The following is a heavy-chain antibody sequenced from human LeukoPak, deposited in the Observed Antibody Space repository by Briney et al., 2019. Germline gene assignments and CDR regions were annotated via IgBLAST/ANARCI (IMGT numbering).Heavy chain of an antibody. Sequence: PGGSLRLSCAASGFTLSSYGMHWVRQAPGKGLEWVAVIWKDGSTKYYADSVKGRFTISRDNSKNTLFLQMNSLRADDTAVYYCARTHILTPYYYYGMDVWGQGTTVTVSS. CDR1: GFTLSSYG. D-gene: IGHD4-23*01. CDR2: IWKDGSTK. V-gene: IGHV3-33*01. J-gene: IGHJ6*02. CDR3: ARTHILTPYYYYGMDV.